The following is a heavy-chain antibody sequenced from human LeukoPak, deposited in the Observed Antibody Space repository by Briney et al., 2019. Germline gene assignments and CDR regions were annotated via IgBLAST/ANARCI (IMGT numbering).Heavy chain of an antibody. J-gene: IGHJ4*02. CDR1: GLTFSSYS. CDR3: ARVPHAMVRGVIITEFYFDY. V-gene: IGHV3-21*01. CDR2: ISSSSNYI. D-gene: IGHD3-10*01. Sequence: GGSLRLSCAASGLTFSSYSMNWVRQAPGKGLQWVSSISSSSNYIYYADSVKGRFTISRDNAKNSLYLQMNSLRAEDTAVYYCARVPHAMVRGVIITEFYFDYWGQGTLVTVSS.